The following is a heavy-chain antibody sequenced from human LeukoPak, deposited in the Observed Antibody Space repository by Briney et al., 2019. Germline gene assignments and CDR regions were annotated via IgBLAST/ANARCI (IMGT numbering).Heavy chain of an antibody. CDR2: IYYSGST. V-gene: IGHV4-59*01. CDR3: ARGGTVTMWDY. J-gene: IGHJ4*02. Sequence: SETLSLTCTVSGGSISSYYWSWIRQPPGKGLEWIGYIYYSGSTNYNPSLKSRVTISVDTSKNQFSLKLSSVTAADTAVYYCARGGTVTMWDYWGQGTLVTVSS. D-gene: IGHD4-11*01. CDR1: GGSISSYY.